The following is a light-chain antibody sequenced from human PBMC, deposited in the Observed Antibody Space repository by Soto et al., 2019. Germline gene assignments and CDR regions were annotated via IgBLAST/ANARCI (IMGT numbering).Light chain of an antibody. CDR3: QKYNSAPWT. V-gene: IGKV1-27*01. Sequence: DVQMTQSPSSLSASVGDRVTITCRASQGISDYLAWYQQKPGKVPKLLIYAASTLQSGVPSRFSGSGSGIDFTLTISSLQPEDVATYYCQKYNSAPWTFGQGTKVEIK. CDR2: AAS. CDR1: QGISDY. J-gene: IGKJ1*01.